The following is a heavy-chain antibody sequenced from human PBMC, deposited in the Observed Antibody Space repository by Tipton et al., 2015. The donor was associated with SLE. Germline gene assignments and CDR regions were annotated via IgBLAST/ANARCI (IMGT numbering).Heavy chain of an antibody. J-gene: IGHJ6*02. CDR2: IRYDGINQ. V-gene: IGHV3-30*02. CDR1: GFTFSSYG. Sequence: SLRLSFAASGFTFSSYGMHWVRQAPGKGLEWVAFIRYDGINQYYADSVKGRFTISRDNSKNTLYLQMNSLRPEDAAVYYCAKRGNDYGDSYFYYNGMDVWGQGTTVTVSS. CDR3: AKRGNDYGDSYFYYNGMDV. D-gene: IGHD4-17*01.